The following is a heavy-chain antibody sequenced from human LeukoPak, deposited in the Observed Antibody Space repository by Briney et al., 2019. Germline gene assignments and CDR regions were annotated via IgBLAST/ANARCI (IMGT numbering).Heavy chain of an antibody. Sequence: SETLSLTCTVSGGSISSYYWSWIRQPPGKGLEWIGYIYYSVSTNYNPSLKSRVTISVDTSKNQFSLKLSSVTAADTAVYYCARQGGYVSWFDPWGQGTLVTVSS. CDR2: IYYSVST. D-gene: IGHD5-12*01. J-gene: IGHJ5*02. CDR1: GGSISSYY. V-gene: IGHV4-59*08. CDR3: ARQGGYVSWFDP.